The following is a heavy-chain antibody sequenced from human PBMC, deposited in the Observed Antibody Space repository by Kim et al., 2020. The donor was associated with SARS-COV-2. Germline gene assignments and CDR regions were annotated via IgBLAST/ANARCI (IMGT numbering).Heavy chain of an antibody. V-gene: IGHV1-2*02. Sequence: ASVKVSCKASGYTFTGYYMHWVRQAPGQGLEWMGWINPNSGGTNYAQKFQGRVTMTRDTSISTAYMELSRLRSDDTAVYYCARVKYDFWSGYYKLDYYYYYGMDVWGQGTTVTVSS. CDR1: GYTFTGYY. D-gene: IGHD3-3*01. CDR3: ARVKYDFWSGYYKLDYYYYYGMDV. CDR2: INPNSGGT. J-gene: IGHJ6*02.